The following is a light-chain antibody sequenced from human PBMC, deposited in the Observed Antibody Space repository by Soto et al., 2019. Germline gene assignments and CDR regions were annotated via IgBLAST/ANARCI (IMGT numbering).Light chain of an antibody. CDR1: QSVSSGY. CDR3: QQYGSSPRT. Sequence: EIVLTQSPATLSLSPGERATLSCRASQSVSSGYLAWYQQKPGQAPTLLIYGASIRAAGIPDRFSGSGSGTDFTLTIRRLEPEDFAVYYCQQYGSSPRTFGQGTKVDIK. CDR2: GAS. V-gene: IGKV3-20*01. J-gene: IGKJ1*01.